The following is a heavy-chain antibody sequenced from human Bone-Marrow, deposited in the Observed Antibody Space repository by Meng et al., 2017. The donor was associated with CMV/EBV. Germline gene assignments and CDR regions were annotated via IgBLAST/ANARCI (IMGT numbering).Heavy chain of an antibody. CDR3: AKGEDGMHV. CDR2: IKQDGSEK. CDR1: GFTFSSYW. J-gene: IGHJ6*02. Sequence: GEVLKISCAASGFTFSSYWMSWVRQAPGKGLEWVANIKQDGSEKYYVDSVKGRFTISRDNSKNTLYLQMNSLRAEDTAVYYCAKGEDGMHVWGQGTTVTVSS. V-gene: IGHV3-7*01.